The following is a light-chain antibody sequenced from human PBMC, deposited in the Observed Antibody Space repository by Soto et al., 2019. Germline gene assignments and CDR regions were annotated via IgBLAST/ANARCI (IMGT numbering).Light chain of an antibody. Sequence: IVLTQSPGTLSSSPWERATLSCMASQIVSTNNLAWYQQRPGQAPRLLIYGASRRATGIPDRFSGSGSGTDFTLTISSLQSEDFAEYHCQQYNNWPQTFGQGTKVDIK. V-gene: IGKV3-20*01. CDR1: QIVSTNN. CDR3: QQYNNWPQT. J-gene: IGKJ1*01. CDR2: GAS.